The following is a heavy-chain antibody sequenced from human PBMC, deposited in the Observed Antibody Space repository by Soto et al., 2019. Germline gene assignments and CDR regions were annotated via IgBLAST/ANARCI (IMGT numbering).Heavy chain of an antibody. CDR1: GFSLTTRGVG. D-gene: IGHD3-16*01. CDR3: AHIPNYYQYDWFDP. CDR2: IYWDDDK. V-gene: IGHV2-5*02. J-gene: IGHJ5*02. Sequence: ITLKESGPTLVKPTQTLTLTCTFSGFSLTTRGVGVGWIRQPPGKALECLALIYWDDDKRYSPSLQSRLSITNDTSKNQVVLTMTNVDPVDTATYYCAHIPNYYQYDWFDPWGQGTLVSVSS.